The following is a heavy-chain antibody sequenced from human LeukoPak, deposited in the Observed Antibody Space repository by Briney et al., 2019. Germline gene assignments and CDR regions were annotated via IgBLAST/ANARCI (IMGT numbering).Heavy chain of an antibody. CDR3: AKPGGAYCSSTSCSVSHFDY. CDR1: AFTFSSYS. Sequence: GGSLRLSCAASAFTFSSYSMNWVRHAPGNGLEWVSLITTRSSYIYYADSVKGRFTISGENAKNSLYVQMSRLRAEETAVYYCAKPGGAYCSSTSCSVSHFDYWGPGTLVTVSS. CDR2: ITTRSSYI. J-gene: IGHJ4*02. V-gene: IGHV3-21*01. D-gene: IGHD2-2*01.